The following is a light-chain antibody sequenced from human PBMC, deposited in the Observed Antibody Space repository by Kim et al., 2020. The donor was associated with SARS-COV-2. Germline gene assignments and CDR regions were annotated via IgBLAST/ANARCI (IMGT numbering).Light chain of an antibody. CDR2: KAS. CDR3: QHYNSYPLT. J-gene: IGKJ1*01. V-gene: IGKV1-5*03. Sequence: DIQMTQSPSTLSASVGDRVTITCRASQSISSLLAWHQQKPGKAPKALIYKASGLESGVPSMFSGHGSGTEFTLTISSLQPEDFATYYCQHYNSYPLTFAQGTKV. CDR1: QSISSL.